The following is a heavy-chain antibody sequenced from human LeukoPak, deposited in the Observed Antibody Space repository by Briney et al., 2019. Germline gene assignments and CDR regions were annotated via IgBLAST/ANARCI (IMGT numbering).Heavy chain of an antibody. CDR2: ITSSSSTI. CDR3: ARDILRRCMKFEY. CDR1: GFTFCSYI. D-gene: IGHD2-15*01. Sequence: GGSLRLSCADSGFTFCSYIMNCVRQAPGKGLEWVSYITSSSSTIYYADSVKGRFTISRDNAKNSLYLQMNSLRDEDTAVYYCARDILRRCMKFEYWGQGTLVTVSS. V-gene: IGHV3-48*02. J-gene: IGHJ4*02.